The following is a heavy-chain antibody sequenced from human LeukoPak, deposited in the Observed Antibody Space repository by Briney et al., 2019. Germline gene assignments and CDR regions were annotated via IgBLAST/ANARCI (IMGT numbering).Heavy chain of an antibody. Sequence: ASVKVSCKASGYTFTRYGISWERQAPGQGLEWMGWISAYNGNTNYAQKLQGRVTMTTDTSTSTAYMELRSLRSDATAVYYCARDLRGDYVFDYWGQGTLVTVSS. V-gene: IGHV1-18*01. CDR1: GYTFTRYG. CDR2: ISAYNGNT. CDR3: ARDLRGDYVFDY. D-gene: IGHD3-10*02. J-gene: IGHJ4*02.